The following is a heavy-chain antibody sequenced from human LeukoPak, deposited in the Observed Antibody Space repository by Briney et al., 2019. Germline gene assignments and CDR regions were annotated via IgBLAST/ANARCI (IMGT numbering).Heavy chain of an antibody. CDR2: MYTTGST. V-gene: IGHV4-4*07. Sequence: PSETLSLTCTVSGGSISSYYWSWIRQPAGKGLEWMGRMYTTGSTNYNPSLRSRVTMSVDTSKNQFSLKLSSVTAADTAVYYCARDCSSTSCYPYYFDYWGQGTLVTVSS. CDR1: GGSISSYY. J-gene: IGHJ4*02. CDR3: ARDCSSTSCYPYYFDY. D-gene: IGHD2-2*01.